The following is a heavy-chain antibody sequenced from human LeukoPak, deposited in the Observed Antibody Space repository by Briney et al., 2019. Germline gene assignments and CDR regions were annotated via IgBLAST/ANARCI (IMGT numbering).Heavy chain of an antibody. CDR2: ISNSGTTI. Sequence: GGSLRLSCAASRFTFSDFYMSWIRQAPGKGLEWVSYISNSGTTIYYADSVKGWFTISRDNTKNSLYLQMNSLRAEDTAVDYCARHARVAGFDYWGLGTLVTVSS. D-gene: IGHD6-19*01. J-gene: IGHJ4*02. V-gene: IGHV3-11*04. CDR1: RFTFSDFY. CDR3: ARHARVAGFDY.